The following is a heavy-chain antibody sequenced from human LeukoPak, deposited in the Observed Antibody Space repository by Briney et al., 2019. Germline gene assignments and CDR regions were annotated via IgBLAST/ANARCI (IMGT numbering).Heavy chain of an antibody. CDR3: ARHDTYYYDSSGYYSAFDI. CDR2: VNYRGSP. J-gene: IGHJ3*02. Sequence: PSETLSLTCDVPGGSFSGYLWSWIRQSPGKGLEWIGEVNYRGSPHYNPSLESRVTISVDTSKNQLSLKLSSVTAADTAVYYCARHDTYYYDSSGYYSAFDIWGQGTMVTVSS. V-gene: IGHV4-34*01. D-gene: IGHD3-22*01. CDR1: GGSFSGYL.